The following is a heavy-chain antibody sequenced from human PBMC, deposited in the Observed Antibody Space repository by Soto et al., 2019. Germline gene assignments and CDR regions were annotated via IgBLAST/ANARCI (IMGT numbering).Heavy chain of an antibody. Sequence: GGSLRLSCAASGFTFSSYWMHWVRQAPGKGLVWVSRINSDGSSTSYADSVKGRFTISRDNAKNTLYLQMNSLRAEDTAVYYCARDQYGSGSYPPSYYYYYYMDVWGKGTTVTVSS. D-gene: IGHD3-10*01. CDR1: GFTFSSYW. CDR3: ARDQYGSGSYPPSYYYYYYMDV. CDR2: INSDGSST. V-gene: IGHV3-74*01. J-gene: IGHJ6*03.